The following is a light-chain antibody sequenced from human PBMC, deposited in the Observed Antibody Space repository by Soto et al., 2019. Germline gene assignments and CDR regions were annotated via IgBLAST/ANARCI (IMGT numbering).Light chain of an antibody. V-gene: IGKV1-5*03. CDR3: QQYNSYWT. J-gene: IGKJ1*01. CDR2: KAS. Sequence: DIQMTQSPSTLSASVGDRVNITCRASQSISSWLAWYQQKPGKAPKLLIYKASSLESGVPSRFSGSGSGTELTLTISSLQPDDFATYYCQQYNSYWTFGQGTKVDI. CDR1: QSISSW.